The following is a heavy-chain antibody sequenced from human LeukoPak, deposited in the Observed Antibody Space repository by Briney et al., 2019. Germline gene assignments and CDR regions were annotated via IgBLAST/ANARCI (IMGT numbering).Heavy chain of an antibody. D-gene: IGHD2-2*01. J-gene: IGHJ4*02. V-gene: IGHV1-18*01. CDR1: GYTFTSYG. CDR3: ARDPDCSSTSCYRSSLAPGIDY. Sequence: ASVKVSCKASGYTFTSYGISWVRQAPGQGLEWMGWISAYNGNTNYAQKLQGRVTMTTDTSTSTAYVELRSLRSDDTAVYYCARDPDCSSTSCYRSSLAPGIDYWGQGTLVTVSS. CDR2: ISAYNGNT.